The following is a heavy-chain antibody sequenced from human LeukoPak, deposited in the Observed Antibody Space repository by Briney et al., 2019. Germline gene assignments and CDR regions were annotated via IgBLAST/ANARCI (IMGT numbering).Heavy chain of an antibody. J-gene: IGHJ3*02. CDR2: MKEDGSQK. CDR3: ARLRAFDI. D-gene: IGHD2-21*02. CDR1: GFTFSRYW. V-gene: IGHV3-7*01. Sequence: GGSLRLSCTASGFTFSRYWMSWVRQAPGKGLEWVANMKEDGSQKYYVDSVKGRFTISRDNAKNSLYPQMNSLRAEDTAVYYCARLRAFDIWGQGTKVTVSS.